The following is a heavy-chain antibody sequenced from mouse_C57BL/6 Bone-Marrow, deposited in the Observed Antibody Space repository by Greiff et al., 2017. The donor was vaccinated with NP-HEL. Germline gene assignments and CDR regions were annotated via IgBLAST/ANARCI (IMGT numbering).Heavy chain of an antibody. V-gene: IGHV5-16*01. J-gene: IGHJ1*03. Sequence: EVKLMESEGGLVQPGSSMKLSCTASGFTFSDYYMAWVRQVPEKGLEWVANINYDGSSPYYLDSLKSRFIISRDNAQNILYLQMSSLKSEDTATYYCARGDYYGKGYFDVWGTGTTVTVSS. CDR2: INYDGSSP. CDR3: ARGDYYGKGYFDV. D-gene: IGHD1-1*01. CDR1: GFTFSDYY.